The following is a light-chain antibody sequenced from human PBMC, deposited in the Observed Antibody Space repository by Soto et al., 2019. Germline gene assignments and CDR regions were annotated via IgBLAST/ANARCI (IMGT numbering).Light chain of an antibody. CDR3: QQRRNWPLT. Sequence: MTQSRALLSVSPWEKATLSCRASQSVRNNVAWYQKIPGQAPRLLIYDASNRATGIPARLSGSGYGTDLTLTISSIQNEDFAVYSCQQRRNWPLTFGGGTKVDIK. V-gene: IGKV3-11*01. CDR2: DAS. J-gene: IGKJ4*01. CDR1: QSVRNN.